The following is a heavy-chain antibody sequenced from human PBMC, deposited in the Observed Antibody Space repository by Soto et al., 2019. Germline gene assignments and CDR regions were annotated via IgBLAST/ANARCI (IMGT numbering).Heavy chain of an antibody. CDR1: GFTFNNAW. Sequence: EVQLVESGGGLVKPGGSLRLSCAASGFTFNNAWMNWVRQAPGKGLEWAGHIKSKTDGGTTDYAAPVKGRFTISRDDSKNTLYLQMDSLKTEDTAVYYCTTAYYVFWSGYAFDYWGQGTLVTVSS. V-gene: IGHV3-15*07. D-gene: IGHD3-3*01. J-gene: IGHJ4*02. CDR2: IKSKTDGGTT. CDR3: TTAYYVFWSGYAFDY.